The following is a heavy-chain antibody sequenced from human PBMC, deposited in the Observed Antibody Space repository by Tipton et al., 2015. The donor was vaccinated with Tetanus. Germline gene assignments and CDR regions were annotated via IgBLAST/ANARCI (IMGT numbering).Heavy chain of an antibody. V-gene: IGHV4-59*01. CDR3: GRDGRRYQQSSWYDP. J-gene: IGHJ5*02. CDR1: GDSISFYY. Sequence: TLSPTCTVSGDSISFYYWSWIRQPPAKGLEWIGYIYYSGNTKYNPSLKRRVTMSVDTSKNQFSLILTSVTPADTGVYYCGRDGRRYQQSSWYDPWGQGTLVTVPS. CDR2: IYYSGNT. D-gene: IGHD2-2*01.